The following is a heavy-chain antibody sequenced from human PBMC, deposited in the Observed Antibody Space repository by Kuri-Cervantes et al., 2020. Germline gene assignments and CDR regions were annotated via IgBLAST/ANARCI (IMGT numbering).Heavy chain of an antibody. J-gene: IGHJ5*02. D-gene: IGHD5-18*01. CDR1: GFTFSSYA. CDR2: ISYDGSNE. CDR3: VGGAYSYGYSVS. Sequence: GESLKISCAASGFTFSSYAMHWVRQAPGKGLEWVAVISYDGSNEYYADSVKGRFTISRDNSKNTLYLQMNSLRAEDTAVYYCVGGAYSYGYSVSWGQGTLVTVSS. V-gene: IGHV3-30*01.